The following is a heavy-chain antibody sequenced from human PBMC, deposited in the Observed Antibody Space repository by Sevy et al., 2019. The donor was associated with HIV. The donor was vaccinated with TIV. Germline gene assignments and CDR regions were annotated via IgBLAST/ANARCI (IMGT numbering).Heavy chain of an antibody. Sequence: GGSLRLSCAASGFTFSSYSMNWVRQAPGKGLEWVSSISSSSSYIYYADSVKGRFTISRDNAKNSLYLQMNSLRAEDTAVYYCARDPHISSWPYYFDYWGQRTLVTVSS. D-gene: IGHD6-13*01. CDR3: ARDPHISSWPYYFDY. CDR2: ISSSSSYI. J-gene: IGHJ4*02. V-gene: IGHV3-21*01. CDR1: GFTFSSYS.